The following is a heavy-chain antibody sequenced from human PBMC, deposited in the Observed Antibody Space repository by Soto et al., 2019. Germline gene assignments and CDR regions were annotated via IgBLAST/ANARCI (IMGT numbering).Heavy chain of an antibody. J-gene: IGHJ4*02. CDR1: GFTFSNYA. CDR3: AKDQGSSWYEIDS. Sequence: EVQLLESGGGLVQPGGSLRLSCAASGFTFSNYAVTCVRQAPGKGLEWVSTISVSGGSTYYADSVKGRFTISRDNSKNTLYLQMNSLRAEDTAVYYCAKDQGSSWYEIDSWGQGTLVTVSS. D-gene: IGHD6-13*01. V-gene: IGHV3-23*01. CDR2: ISVSGGST.